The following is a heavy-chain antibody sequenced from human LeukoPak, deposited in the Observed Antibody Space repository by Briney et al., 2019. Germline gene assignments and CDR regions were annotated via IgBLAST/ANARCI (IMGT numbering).Heavy chain of an antibody. V-gene: IGHV1-69*13. CDR2: IIPIFGTA. CDR1: GGTFSSYA. CDR3: ARDHPYSYGPDY. Sequence: SVKVSCKASGGTFSSYAISWVRQAPGQGLEWMGGIIPIFGTANYAQKFQGRVTITADESTSTADMDLSSLRSEDAAVYYCARDHPYSYGPDYWGQGTLVTVSS. J-gene: IGHJ4*02. D-gene: IGHD5-18*01.